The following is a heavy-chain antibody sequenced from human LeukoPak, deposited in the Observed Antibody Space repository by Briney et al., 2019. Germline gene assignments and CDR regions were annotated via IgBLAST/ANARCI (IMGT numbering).Heavy chain of an antibody. V-gene: IGHV4-39*01. CDR1: GGSTSSSSYY. CDR3: ARQWPGLWFGELLPNWFDL. D-gene: IGHD3-10*01. J-gene: IGHJ5*02. Sequence: SETLSLTCTVSGGSTSSSSYYWGWIRQPPGKGLEWIGTIYYSGSTYSNPSLKSRVTISVDTSKNQFSLKLSSVTAADTAVYYCARQWPGLWFGELLPNWFDLWGQGTLVTVSS. CDR2: IYYSGST.